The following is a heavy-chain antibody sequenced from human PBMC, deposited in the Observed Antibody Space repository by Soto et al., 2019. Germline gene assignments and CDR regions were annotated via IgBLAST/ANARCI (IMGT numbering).Heavy chain of an antibody. Sequence: SLRLSCAASGFTFSSYAMLWVRQAPGKGLEWVAVISYDGSNKYYADSVKGRFTISRDNSKNTLYLQMNSLRAEDTAVYYCAGAAYDILTGYYLNWFDPWGQGTLVTVSS. CDR2: ISYDGSNK. J-gene: IGHJ5*02. D-gene: IGHD3-9*01. V-gene: IGHV3-30-3*01. CDR3: AGAAYDILTGYYLNWFDP. CDR1: GFTFSSYA.